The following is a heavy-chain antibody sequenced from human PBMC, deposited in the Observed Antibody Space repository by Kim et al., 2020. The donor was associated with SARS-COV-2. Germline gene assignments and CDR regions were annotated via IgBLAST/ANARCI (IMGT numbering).Heavy chain of an antibody. J-gene: IGHJ4*02. Sequence: GGSLRLSCAASGFTFSSYGMHWVRQAPGKGLEWVAVISYDGSNKYYADSVKGRFTISRDNSKNTLYLQMNSLRAEDTAVYYCAKGGATTPNVHDYWGQGALVTVSS. CDR3: AKGGATTPNVHDY. V-gene: IGHV3-30*18. CDR2: ISYDGSNK. D-gene: IGHD6-6*01. CDR1: GFTFSSYG.